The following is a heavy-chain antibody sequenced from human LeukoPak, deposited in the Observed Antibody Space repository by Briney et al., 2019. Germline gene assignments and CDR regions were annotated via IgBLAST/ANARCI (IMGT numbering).Heavy chain of an antibody. CDR2: IHQSGSS. CDR3: ARAEPRGSVWYPY. CDR1: GGSFSDYY. J-gene: IGHJ4*02. D-gene: IGHD6-13*01. V-gene: IGHV4-34*01. Sequence: SETLSLTCAVHGGSFSDYYWSWIRQTPGKGLEWIGEIHQSGSSNYNPSLKSRVTISVDKSKNQFSLKLNSVTAADTAVYYCARAEPRGSVWYPYWGQGTLVTVSS.